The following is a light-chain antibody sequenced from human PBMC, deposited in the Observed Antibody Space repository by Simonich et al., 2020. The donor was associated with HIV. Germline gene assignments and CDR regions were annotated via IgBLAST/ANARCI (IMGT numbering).Light chain of an antibody. J-gene: IGKJ1*01. CDR2: AAS. V-gene: IGKV1-NL1*01. Sequence: DIQMTQSPSSLSASVGDRVIITCRASQSISSYLNWYQQKPGKAPKLLLYAASRLESGVPSRFSGSGSGTDYTLTISSLQPEDFATYYCQQYYSTPPTFGQGTKVETK. CDR1: QSISSY. CDR3: QQYYSTPPT.